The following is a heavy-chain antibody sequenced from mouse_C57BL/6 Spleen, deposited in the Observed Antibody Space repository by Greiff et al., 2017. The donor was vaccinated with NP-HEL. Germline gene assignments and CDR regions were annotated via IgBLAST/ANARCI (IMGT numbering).Heavy chain of an antibody. Sequence: EVKLMESGPELVKPGASVKISCKASGYSFTGYYMNWVKQSPEKSLEWIGEINPSTGGTTYNQKFKAKATLTVDKSSSTAYMQLKSLTSEDSAVYYWARGGPYYYGSSHWGQRTLVTVSA. CDR3: ARGGPYYYGSSH. CDR1: GYSFTGYY. J-gene: IGHJ3*01. CDR2: INPSTGGT. D-gene: IGHD1-1*01. V-gene: IGHV1-42*01.